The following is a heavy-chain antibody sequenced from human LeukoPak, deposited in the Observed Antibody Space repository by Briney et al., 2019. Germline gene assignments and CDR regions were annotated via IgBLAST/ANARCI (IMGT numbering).Heavy chain of an antibody. Sequence: PSQTLSLTCTVSGGSISSGGYYWSWIRQHPGKGLELIGYIYYSGSTYYNPSLKSRVTISVDTSKNQFSLKLSSVTAADTAVYYCARVRDYYDSSGYHGSPFIDYWGRGTLVTVSS. CDR2: IYYSGST. J-gene: IGHJ4*02. CDR3: ARVRDYYDSSGYHGSPFIDY. V-gene: IGHV4-31*03. CDR1: GGSISSGGYY. D-gene: IGHD3-22*01.